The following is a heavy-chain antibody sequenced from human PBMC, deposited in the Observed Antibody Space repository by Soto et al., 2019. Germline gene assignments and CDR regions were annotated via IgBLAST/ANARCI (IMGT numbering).Heavy chain of an antibody. CDR1: GYSFTSYW. CDR3: ARLTGYYGSGSFQGHY. Sequence: GESLKISCKGSGYSFTSYWIGWVRQMPGKGLEWMGIIYPGDSDTRYSPSFQGQVTISADKSISTAYLQWSSLKASDTAMYYCARLTGYYGSGSFQGHYWGQGTLVTVSS. V-gene: IGHV5-51*01. D-gene: IGHD3-10*01. J-gene: IGHJ4*02. CDR2: IYPGDSDT.